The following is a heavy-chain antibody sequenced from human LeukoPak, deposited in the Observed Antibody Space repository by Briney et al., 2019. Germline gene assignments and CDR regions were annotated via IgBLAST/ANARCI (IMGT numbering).Heavy chain of an antibody. CDR1: GFTFSTYT. Sequence: GGSLRLSCAASGFTFSTYTMNWVRQAPGKGLEWVSAISSSSSIYDADSVKGRFTISRDNAKNSLYLQVNSLRAEDTAVYYCARLRSGSYPDDGVYYGMDVWGQGTTITVSS. V-gene: IGHV3-21*01. D-gene: IGHD1-26*01. J-gene: IGHJ6*02. CDR3: ARLRSGSYPDDGVYYGMDV. CDR2: ISSSSSI.